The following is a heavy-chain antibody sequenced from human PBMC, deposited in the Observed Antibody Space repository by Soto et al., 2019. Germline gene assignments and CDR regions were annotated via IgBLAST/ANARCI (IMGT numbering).Heavy chain of an antibody. D-gene: IGHD4-4*01. V-gene: IGHV4-38-2*01. CDR3: ARVSNWYFDL. J-gene: IGHJ2*01. CDR1: GEYISNGYY. Sequence: SETLSLTCAVSGEYISNGYYWAWIRQPPGKWLEWIGSIFHSGTTYYNPSIKSRVTIAVDTSKNQFSLKLSSVTAADTAVYYCARVSNWYFDLWGRGTLVTV. CDR2: IFHSGTT.